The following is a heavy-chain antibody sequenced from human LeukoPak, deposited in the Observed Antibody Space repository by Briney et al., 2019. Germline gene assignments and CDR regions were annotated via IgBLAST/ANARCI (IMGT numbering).Heavy chain of an antibody. CDR2: IYYSGNT. D-gene: IGHD1-1*01. CDR1: GGSISSSSYY. CDR3: ARDRGYATSSTVWFDP. V-gene: IGHV4-39*07. J-gene: IGHJ5*02. Sequence: MPSETLSLTCTVSGGSISSSSYYWVWIRQPLGKGLEWIGRIYYSGNTYYNPPLKSRLTISVDTSKNQFSLKLSSVTAADTAVYYCARDRGYATSSTVWFDPWGQGTLVTVSS.